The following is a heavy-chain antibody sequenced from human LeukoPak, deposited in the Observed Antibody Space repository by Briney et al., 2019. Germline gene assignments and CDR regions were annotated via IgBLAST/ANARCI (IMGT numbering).Heavy chain of an antibody. CDR1: GGSFSGYY. J-gene: IGHJ6*02. D-gene: IGHD3-22*01. CDR3: ARGTIVVPHYYYGMDV. Sequence: SETPSLTCAVYGGSFSGYYWSWIRQPPGKGLEWIGEINHSGSTNYNPSLKSRVTISVDTSKNQFSLKLSSVTAADTAVYYCARGTIVVPHYYYGMDVWGQGTTVTVSS. CDR2: INHSGST. V-gene: IGHV4-34*01.